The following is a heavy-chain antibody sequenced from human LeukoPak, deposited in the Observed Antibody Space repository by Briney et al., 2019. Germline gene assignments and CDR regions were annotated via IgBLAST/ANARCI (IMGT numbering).Heavy chain of an antibody. D-gene: IGHD6-13*01. Sequence: GGSLRLSCAASGFTFSSYSMNWVRQAPGKGLEWVSSISSSSSYIYYADSVKGRFTISRDNAKNSLHRQMNSLRAEDTAVYYCARDSSSSKDYYYYYYMDVWGKGTMVTVSS. CDR2: ISSSSSYI. CDR1: GFTFSSYS. CDR3: ARDSSSSKDYYYYYYMDV. V-gene: IGHV3-21*01. J-gene: IGHJ6*03.